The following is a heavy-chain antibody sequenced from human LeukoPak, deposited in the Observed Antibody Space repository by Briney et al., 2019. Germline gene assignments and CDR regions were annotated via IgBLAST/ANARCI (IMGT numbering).Heavy chain of an antibody. CDR3: TRPLYSSNCFDP. CDR2: IRSKSNNYAT. Sequence: GGSLRLSCAASGFIFSGSAMHWVRQASGKGLEWVGRIRSKSNNYATAYSESVKGRFTISRDDSKNMAYLQLNSLKTEDTAVYYCTRPLYSSNCFDPWGQGTLVTVSS. D-gene: IGHD6-13*01. V-gene: IGHV3-73*01. CDR1: GFIFSGSA. J-gene: IGHJ5*02.